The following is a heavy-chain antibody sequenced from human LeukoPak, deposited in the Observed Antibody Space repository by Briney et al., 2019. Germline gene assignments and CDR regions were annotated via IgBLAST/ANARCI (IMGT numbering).Heavy chain of an antibody. J-gene: IGHJ3*02. Sequence: SETLSLTCTVSGGSISSGDYYWSWIRQPPGKGLEWIGYIYYSGSTYYNPSLKSRVTISVDTSKNQFSLKLSSVTAADTAVYYCARVRMRTMIVVPDGAFDIWGQGTMVTVSP. CDR1: GGSISSGDYY. CDR3: ARVRMRTMIVVPDGAFDI. V-gene: IGHV4-30-4*01. CDR2: IYYSGST. D-gene: IGHD3-22*01.